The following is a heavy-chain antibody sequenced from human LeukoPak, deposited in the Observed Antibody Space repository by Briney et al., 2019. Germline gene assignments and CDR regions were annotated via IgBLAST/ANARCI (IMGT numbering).Heavy chain of an antibody. J-gene: IGHJ4*02. CDR2: ISSSSSTM. CDR3: ARDYCDY. CDR1: GFTFSSYS. V-gene: IGHV3-48*01. D-gene: IGHD2-15*01. Sequence: PGGSLRLSCAASGFTFSSYSMNWVRQAPGKGLEWVSYISSSSSTMYHADSVKGRFTISRDNAKNSLYLQMNSLRAEDTAVYYCARDYCDYWGQGTLVTVSS.